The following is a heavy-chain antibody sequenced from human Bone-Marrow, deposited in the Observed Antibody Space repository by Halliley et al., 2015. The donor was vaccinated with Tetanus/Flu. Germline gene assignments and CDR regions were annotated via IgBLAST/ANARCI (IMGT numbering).Heavy chain of an antibody. V-gene: IGHV3-33*01. Sequence: WYDGSNKDYLDPVKGRLTISRDNSKNTLYLQMNSLRAEDTAVYYCAREDCSTTSCYGLPGAFDIWGQGTMVTVSS. CDR2: WYDGSNK. J-gene: IGHJ3*02. D-gene: IGHD2-2*01. CDR3: AREDCSTTSCYGLPGAFDI.